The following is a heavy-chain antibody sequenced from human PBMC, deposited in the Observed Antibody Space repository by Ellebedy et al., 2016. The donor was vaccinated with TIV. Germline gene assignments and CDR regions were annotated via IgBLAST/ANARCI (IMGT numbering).Heavy chain of an antibody. CDR1: GDSIRSGHYS. V-gene: IGHV4-39*01. D-gene: IGHD1-26*01. CDR3: GTVVGATVDI. J-gene: IGHJ3*02. Sequence: GSLRLXXTVSGDSIRSGHYSWGWIRQPPGKGLEWIGSMYYDGSTYYNASLKGRVTISVDSSKNQFSLKLRSVTAADTAVYYCGTVVGATVDIWGQGTMVTVSS. CDR2: MYYDGST.